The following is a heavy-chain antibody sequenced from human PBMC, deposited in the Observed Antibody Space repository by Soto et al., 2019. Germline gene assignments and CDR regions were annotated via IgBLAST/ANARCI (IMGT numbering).Heavy chain of an antibody. CDR1: GYRFTSYW. V-gene: IGHV5-51*01. CDR3: ARPRAGEQWLSEYYFDY. D-gene: IGHD6-19*01. Sequence: PGESLRISCKGSGYRFTSYWIGWVRQMPGKGLEWMGIIYPGDSDTRYSPSFQGQVTISADKSISTAYLQWSSLKASDTAMYYYARPRAGEQWLSEYYFDYWGQGTLVTVSS. CDR2: IYPGDSDT. J-gene: IGHJ4*02.